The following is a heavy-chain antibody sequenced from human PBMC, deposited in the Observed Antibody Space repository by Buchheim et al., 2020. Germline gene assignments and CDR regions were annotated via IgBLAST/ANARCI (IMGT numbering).Heavy chain of an antibody. Sequence: QLQLQEPGSGLVKPSQTLSLTCAVSGGSISSGGYSWSWIRQPPGKGLEWIGYIYHSGSTYYNPSLTSRVTISVDRSKNQFSLKLSSVTAADTAVYYCARGWLQFDFDYWGQGTL. CDR3: ARGWLQFDFDY. CDR2: IYHSGST. V-gene: IGHV4-30-2*01. J-gene: IGHJ4*02. D-gene: IGHD5-24*01. CDR1: GGSISSGGYS.